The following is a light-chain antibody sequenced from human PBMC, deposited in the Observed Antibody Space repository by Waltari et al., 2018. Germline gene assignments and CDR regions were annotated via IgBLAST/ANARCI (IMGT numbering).Light chain of an antibody. J-gene: IGKJ3*01. Sequence: DIVMTQSPDSLAVSLGERATITCHSSESLLSPSNNMNYLAWYQTRPGQPPRLLIYLTSTRESGVPDRFSGSGSGTDFTLTISSLQTEDVATYFCQQYFRGPISFGPGTKLEMK. CDR1: ESLLSPSNNMNY. V-gene: IGKV4-1*01. CDR2: LTS. CDR3: QQYFRGPIS.